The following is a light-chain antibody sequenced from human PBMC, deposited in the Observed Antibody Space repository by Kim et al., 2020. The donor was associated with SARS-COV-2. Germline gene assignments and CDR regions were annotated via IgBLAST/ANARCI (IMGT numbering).Light chain of an antibody. J-gene: IGKJ4*01. CDR2: YAS. CDR1: QSISSN. CDR3: QQYNNWPPLT. V-gene: IGKV3-15*01. Sequence: EIVMTQSPATLSVSPGERATLSCRASQSISSNLAWYQQKPGQAPRLLIYYASTRATGIPARFSGSGFGTEFTLTISSLQSEDFAIYYCQQYNNWPPLTFGGGPKVEI.